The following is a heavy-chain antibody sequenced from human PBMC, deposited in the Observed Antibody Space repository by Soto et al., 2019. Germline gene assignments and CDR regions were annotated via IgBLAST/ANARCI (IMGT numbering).Heavy chain of an antibody. D-gene: IGHD3-10*01. J-gene: IGHJ4*02. V-gene: IGHV1-18*01. Sequence: ASVKISCTTSGYTFTTSGISRVRQAPGEGLEWMGWVSSYNDHTNYAHNLQGRVTMTTDTSTSTAYMELRGLTSDDTAVYYCARGGGAFDHWGQGALVTVSS. CDR2: VSSYNDHT. CDR1: GYTFTTSG. CDR3: ARGGGAFDH.